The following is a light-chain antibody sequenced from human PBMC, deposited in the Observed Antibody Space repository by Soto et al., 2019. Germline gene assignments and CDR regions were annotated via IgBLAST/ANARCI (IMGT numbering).Light chain of an antibody. CDR2: DVT. V-gene: IGLV2-14*03. J-gene: IGLJ1*01. CDR1: GSDIGSYNY. Sequence: QSALTQPASVSGSPGQSITISCTGTGSDIGSYNYVSWYQHHPGKVPKFIIYDVTNRPSGVSDRFSGSKSGNTASLTNSGLQAEDEADYYCNSYTSASTYVFGTGTKLTVL. CDR3: NSYTSASTYV.